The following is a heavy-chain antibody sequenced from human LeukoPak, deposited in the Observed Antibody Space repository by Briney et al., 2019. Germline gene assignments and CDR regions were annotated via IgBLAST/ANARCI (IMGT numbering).Heavy chain of an antibody. D-gene: IGHD2-21*01. V-gene: IGHV3-20*04. CDR1: GFTFDDYG. CDR2: INWNGGST. CDR3: ASDPAYCGGETLTCGFDA. Sequence: PGGSLRLSCAASGFTFDDYGMSWVRQAPGKGLKWVAGINWNGGSTGYADSVKGRFTTSRDNAKNSLYLQMNSLRAEDTGLYYCASDPAYCGGETLTCGFDARGQGTLVTVSS. J-gene: IGHJ5*02.